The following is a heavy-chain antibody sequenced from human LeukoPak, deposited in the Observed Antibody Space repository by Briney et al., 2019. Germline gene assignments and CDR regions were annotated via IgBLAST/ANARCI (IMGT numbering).Heavy chain of an antibody. CDR3: AEVGNSGFDY. J-gene: IGHJ4*02. CDR2: IIPIFGTA. D-gene: IGHD4-23*01. V-gene: IGHV1-69*05. CDR1: GGTFSSYA. Sequence: SVKVSCKATGGTFSSYAISWVRQAPGQGLEWMGRIIPIFGTANYAQKFQGRVTITTDESTSTAYMELSSLRSEDTAVYYCAEVGNSGFDYWGQGTLVTVSS.